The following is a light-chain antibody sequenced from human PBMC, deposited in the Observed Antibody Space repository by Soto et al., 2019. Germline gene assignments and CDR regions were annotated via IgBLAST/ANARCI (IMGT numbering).Light chain of an antibody. Sequence: DIVMTQSPDSLAVSLVERATINCKSSQSVLYSSNNNNYLAWYQQKPGQPPKLLIYWASTRESGVPDRFSGSGSGTDFTLAISSLQAEDVAVYYCQQHYSAPFTFGGGTKVEIK. CDR3: QQHYSAPFT. V-gene: IGKV4-1*01. J-gene: IGKJ4*01. CDR1: QSVLYSSNNNNY. CDR2: WAS.